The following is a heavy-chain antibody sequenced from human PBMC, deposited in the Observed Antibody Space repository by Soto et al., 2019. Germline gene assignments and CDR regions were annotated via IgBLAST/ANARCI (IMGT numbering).Heavy chain of an antibody. CDR2: ISYDGSYK. CDR3: AKWGRGFDL. CDR1: GFTFSSYG. Sequence: QVQLVESGGGVVQPGRSLRLSCAASGFTFSSYGMHRVRQAPGKGLEWVAVISYDGSYKYYADSVKGRFTISRDNSKNTLYLQMNSLRAEDTAVYYCAKWGRGFDLWGRGTLVTVSS. J-gene: IGHJ2*01. V-gene: IGHV3-30*18. D-gene: IGHD3-10*01.